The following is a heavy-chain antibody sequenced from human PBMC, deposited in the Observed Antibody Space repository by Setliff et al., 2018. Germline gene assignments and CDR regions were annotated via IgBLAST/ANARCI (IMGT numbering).Heavy chain of an antibody. D-gene: IGHD5-18*01. Sequence: PGGSLRLSCAASGFTFSSYWMHWVRQAPGKGPEWVANINQGGSDQFYVESVKGRFTISRDNAKNSLFLQMNSLRADDTALYYCAKFVGYTYGYDYWGRGTLVTVSS. CDR3: AKFVGYTYGYDY. J-gene: IGHJ4*02. CDR2: INQGGSDQ. V-gene: IGHV3-7*01. CDR1: GFTFSSYW.